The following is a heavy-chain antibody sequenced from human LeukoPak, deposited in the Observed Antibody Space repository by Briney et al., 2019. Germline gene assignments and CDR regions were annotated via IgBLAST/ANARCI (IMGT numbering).Heavy chain of an antibody. CDR2: IYYSGST. Sequence: SETLSLTCTVSGGSISSGGYYWSWIRQHPGKGLEWIGYIYYSGSTYYNPSLKSRVTISVDTSKNQFSLKLSSVTAADTAVYYCARSSRITGTVFDYWGQGTLVTVSS. CDR3: ARSSRITGTVFDY. V-gene: IGHV4-31*03. CDR1: GGSISSGGYY. J-gene: IGHJ4*02. D-gene: IGHD1-20*01.